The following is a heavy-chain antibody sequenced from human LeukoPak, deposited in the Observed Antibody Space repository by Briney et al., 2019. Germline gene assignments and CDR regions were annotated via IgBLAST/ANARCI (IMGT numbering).Heavy chain of an antibody. V-gene: IGHV1-69*02. J-gene: IGHJ4*02. Sequence: AVKVSCKASGGTFISYTISWVRQAPGQGLEWMGRIIPILGIANYAQKFQGRGTITAEKSTSTAYMELSSLRSEDTAVYYWARVHPFPGNHWGQGTLVTVSS. CDR1: GGTFISYT. CDR3: ARVHPFPGNH. CDR2: IIPILGIA.